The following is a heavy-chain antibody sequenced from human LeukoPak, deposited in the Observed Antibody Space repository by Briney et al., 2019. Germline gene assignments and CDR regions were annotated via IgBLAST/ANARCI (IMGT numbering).Heavy chain of an antibody. CDR1: GVSISSAGY. Sequence: PSETLSLTCTVSGVSISSAGYWSWIRQYPGKGLDWIGYIYFSGSTYYNPSLKSRVTISVDTSKNHFSLKLSSVTAADTAVYYCARVPPDYGDYVRAFDIWGQGTKVTVSS. V-gene: IGHV4-31*03. D-gene: IGHD4-17*01. CDR3: ARVPPDYGDYVRAFDI. J-gene: IGHJ3*02. CDR2: IYFSGST.